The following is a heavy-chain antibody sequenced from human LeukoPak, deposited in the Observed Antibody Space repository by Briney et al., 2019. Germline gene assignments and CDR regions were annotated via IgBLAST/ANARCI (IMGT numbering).Heavy chain of an antibody. CDR1: GGTFSSYA. J-gene: IGHJ3*02. Sequence: ASVKVSCKASGGTFSSYAISWVRQAPGQGLEWMGRIIPIFGTANYAQKFQGIVTITTDESTSTAYMELSSLRSEDTAVYYCARDRHPHYYDSSGYTNAFDIWGQGTMVTVSS. CDR2: IIPIFGTA. D-gene: IGHD3-22*01. CDR3: ARDRHPHYYDSSGYTNAFDI. V-gene: IGHV1-69*05.